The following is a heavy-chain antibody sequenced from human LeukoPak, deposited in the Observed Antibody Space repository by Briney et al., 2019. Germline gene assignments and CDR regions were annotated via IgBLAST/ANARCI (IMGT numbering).Heavy chain of an antibody. J-gene: IGHJ4*02. CDR2: ISSSSSTI. D-gene: IGHD7-27*01. V-gene: IGHV3-48*01. CDR3: ASSNNWGPPTH. CDR1: GFTFSSYS. Sequence: SGGSLRLSRAASGFTFSSYSMNWVRQAPGKGLEWVSYISSSSSTIYHADSVKGRFTISRDDAKNTLDLQMNSLRAEDTAVYYCASSNNWGPPTHWGQGTLVTVSS.